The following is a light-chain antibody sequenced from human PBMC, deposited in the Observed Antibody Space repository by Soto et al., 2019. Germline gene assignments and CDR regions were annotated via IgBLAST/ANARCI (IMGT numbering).Light chain of an antibody. Sequence: VLTQPPSASGTPGQRVTISCSGSSSNIGSNTVNWYQQLPGTAPKLLIYSNNQRPSGVPDRFSGSKSGTSASLAISGLQSEDEADYYCAAWDDSLNGQVFGTGTKVTVL. CDR2: SNN. CDR3: AAWDDSLNGQV. V-gene: IGLV1-44*01. CDR1: SSNIGSNT. J-gene: IGLJ1*01.